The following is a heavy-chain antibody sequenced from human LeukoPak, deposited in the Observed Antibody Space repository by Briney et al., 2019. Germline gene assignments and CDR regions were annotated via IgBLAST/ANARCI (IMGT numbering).Heavy chain of an antibody. J-gene: IGHJ4*02. CDR1: GFTFSDYY. D-gene: IGHD3-10*01. Sequence: GRSLRLSCAASGFTFSDYYMSWIRQAPGKGLEWVSYISSSGSTIYYADSVKGRFTISRDNAKNSLYLQMNNLRAEDTAAYFCAKRGVVIRGLLVIGYHQEAYHYDFWGQGVLVTVSS. CDR3: AKRGVVIRGLLVIGYHQEAYHYDF. V-gene: IGHV3-11*01. CDR2: ISSSGSTI.